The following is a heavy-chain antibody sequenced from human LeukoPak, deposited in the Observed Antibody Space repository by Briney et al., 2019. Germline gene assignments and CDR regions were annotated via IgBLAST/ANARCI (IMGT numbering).Heavy chain of an antibody. Sequence: GTSVKVSCKTSGYSFIDYYIHWVRQAPGQGLEWMGWINPGSGGTNYAQKLQGRVTMTTDTSTSTAYMELRSLRSDDTAVYYCARGSPVTPLNWFDPWGQGTLVTVSS. CDR3: ARGSPVTPLNWFDP. J-gene: IGHJ5*02. CDR1: GYSFIDYY. V-gene: IGHV1-2*02. CDR2: INPGSGGT. D-gene: IGHD3-16*01.